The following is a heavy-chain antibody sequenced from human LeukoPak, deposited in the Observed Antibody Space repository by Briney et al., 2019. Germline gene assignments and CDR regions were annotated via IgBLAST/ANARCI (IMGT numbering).Heavy chain of an antibody. J-gene: IGHJ2*01. CDR1: GASIRSSY. Sequence: PSETLSLTCTVSGASIRSSYWGWIRQPPGKGLEWIGYISYTGSTNYNPSLKSRVSLSADTSKNQFSLELSSVTAADTAVYYCATYRTSFIYWYFDLWGRGTLVTVSS. D-gene: IGHD2-2*01. V-gene: IGHV4-59*01. CDR2: ISYTGST. CDR3: ATYRTSFIYWYFDL.